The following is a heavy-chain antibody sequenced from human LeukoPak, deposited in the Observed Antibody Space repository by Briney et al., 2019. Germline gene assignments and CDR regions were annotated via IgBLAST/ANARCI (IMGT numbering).Heavy chain of an antibody. V-gene: IGHV3-30*03. Sequence: GGSLRLSCAASGFTVNNNRMGWVRQAPGKGLEWVAVISYDGSNKYYADSVKGRFTISRDNSKNTLYLQMYSLRAEDTAVYYCARSEQWLVGLDYWGQGTLVTVSS. J-gene: IGHJ4*02. CDR3: ARSEQWLVGLDY. CDR2: ISYDGSNK. CDR1: GFTVNNNR. D-gene: IGHD6-19*01.